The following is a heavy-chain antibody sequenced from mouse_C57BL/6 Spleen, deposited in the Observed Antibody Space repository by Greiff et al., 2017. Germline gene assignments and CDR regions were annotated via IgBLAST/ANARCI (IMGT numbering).Heavy chain of an antibody. J-gene: IGHJ4*01. CDR3: SRAAGICYGYDNYAMDY. CDR1: GYSFTGYY. Sequence: VQLKESGPELVKPGASVKISCKASGYSFTGYYMHWVKQSPEKSLEWIGEINPSTGGTTYNQKFKAKATLTVDKSSSTAYMQLKSLTSEDSAVYYCSRAAGICYGYDNYAMDYWGQGTSVTVSS. CDR2: INPSTGGT. D-gene: IGHD2-2*01. V-gene: IGHV1-42*01.